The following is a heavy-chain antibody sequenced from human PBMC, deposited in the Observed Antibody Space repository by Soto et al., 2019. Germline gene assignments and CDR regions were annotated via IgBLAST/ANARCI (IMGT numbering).Heavy chain of an antibody. J-gene: IGHJ3*01. V-gene: IGHV5-51*01. CDR2: IYPGDSDS. CDR3: ARPTVTNDVFDF. CDR1: GYSFINYW. D-gene: IGHD4-17*01. Sequence: GESLKISCKASGYSFINYWIGWVRQMPGKGLEWMGIIYPGDSDSRYSPSFQGHVTMSVDMSINTAYLQWSSLRASDTAMHYCARPTVTNDVFDFWGQGTMVTVSS.